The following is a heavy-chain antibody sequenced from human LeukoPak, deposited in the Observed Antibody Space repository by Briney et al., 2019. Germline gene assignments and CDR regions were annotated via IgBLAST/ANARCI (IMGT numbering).Heavy chain of an antibody. J-gene: IGHJ6*02. V-gene: IGHV3-23*01. Sequence: PGGFLRLSCAASGFTFSTHGMSWVRQAPGKGLEWVSVVSGSGSTTYYADSVKGRFTISRDNSKNTLYLQMNSLRGEDTAVYYCAKLTEKSYPMDVWGQGTTVTV. CDR2: VSGSGSTT. D-gene: IGHD3-10*01. CDR3: AKLTEKSYPMDV. CDR1: GFTFSTHG.